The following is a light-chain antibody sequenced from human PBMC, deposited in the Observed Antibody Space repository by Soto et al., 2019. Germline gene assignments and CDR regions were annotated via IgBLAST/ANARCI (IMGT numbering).Light chain of an antibody. J-gene: IGKJ1*01. V-gene: IGKV3-20*01. CDR1: QSVSSTY. CDR3: QQYGVSPWT. Sequence: EIVLTQSPDTLSLSPGERATLSCRASQSVSSTYLAWYQQIPGQAPRLLIHTTSRRATGIPDRFSGSGSGTDFTITISRLEPEDFAVYYCQQYGVSPWTFGQGTKVDIK. CDR2: TTS.